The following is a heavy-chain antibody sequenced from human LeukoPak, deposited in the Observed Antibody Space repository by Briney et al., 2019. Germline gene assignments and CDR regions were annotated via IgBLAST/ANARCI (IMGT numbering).Heavy chain of an antibody. CDR2: IYYRGST. CDR1: GGSISSYY. J-gene: IGHJ4*02. CDR3: ARANRYDLYFDY. Sequence: SETLSLTCTVSGGSISSYYWSWIRQPPGKGLEWIGYIYYRGSTNYNPSLKSRVIISVDTSKNQFSLKLSSVTAADTAVYYCARANRYDLYFDYWGQGTLVTVSS. V-gene: IGHV4-59*01. D-gene: IGHD5-12*01.